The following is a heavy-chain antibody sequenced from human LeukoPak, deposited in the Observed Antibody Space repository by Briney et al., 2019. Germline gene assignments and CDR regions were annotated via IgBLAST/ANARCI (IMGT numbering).Heavy chain of an antibody. Sequence: ASVRVSCKASDYTFITYGLSWVRQAPGQGLEWMGWINTYNGNTNYAQKLQGRVTMTTDTSTNTAYMELRSLRSDDTAVYYCARDRSEHYDRSAYSWNDAFDLWGQGTMVTVSS. CDR3: ARDRSEHYDRSAYSWNDAFDL. CDR2: INTYNGNT. CDR1: DYTFITYG. J-gene: IGHJ3*01. D-gene: IGHD3-22*01. V-gene: IGHV1-18*01.